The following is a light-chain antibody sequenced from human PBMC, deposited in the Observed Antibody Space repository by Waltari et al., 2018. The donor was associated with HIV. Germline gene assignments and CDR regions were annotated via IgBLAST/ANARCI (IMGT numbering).Light chain of an antibody. CDR2: SNN. CDR1: SSNIGRNT. Sequence: QSVLTQPPSASGTPGQMVTISCSGSSSNIGRNTVNWYQQLPGTAPKLLIHSNNQRPSGVPDRCSGSKSGTSASLAISGLQSEDEADYYCAAWDDSLNGHGVFGTGTKVTVL. CDR3: AAWDDSLNGHGV. J-gene: IGLJ1*01. V-gene: IGLV1-44*01.